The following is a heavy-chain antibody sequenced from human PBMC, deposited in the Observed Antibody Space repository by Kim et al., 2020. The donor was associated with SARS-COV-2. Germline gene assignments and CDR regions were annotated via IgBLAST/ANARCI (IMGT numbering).Heavy chain of an antibody. D-gene: IGHD3-9*01. J-gene: IGHJ4*02. Sequence: SETLSLTCAVSGGSISSRDWWTWVGQAPGKGLEWIGETSPGGTTNYNPSLKSRVTISIDKSTNQFSLKLSSVIAADTAVYFCAREAWDDVTTGYDCWGQGILVSVSS. CDR1: GGSISSRDW. CDR2: TSPGGTT. CDR3: AREAWDDVTTGYDC. V-gene: IGHV4-4*02.